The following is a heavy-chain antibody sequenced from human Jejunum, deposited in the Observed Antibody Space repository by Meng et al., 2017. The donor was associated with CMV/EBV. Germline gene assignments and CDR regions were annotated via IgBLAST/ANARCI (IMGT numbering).Heavy chain of an antibody. V-gene: IGHV3-11*01. J-gene: IGHJ6*02. CDR2: ICHSNSVI. CDR1: GLICREYC. CDR3: ARNYSSLDYYYGMDV. Sequence: GLICREYCMYWFRQAPGKGLEWVSRICHSNSVIDYADFVEGRFIISRDNVKNSLYLQMDSLRAEDTAVYYCARNYSSLDYYYGMDVWGQGTSVTVSS. D-gene: IGHD4-11*01.